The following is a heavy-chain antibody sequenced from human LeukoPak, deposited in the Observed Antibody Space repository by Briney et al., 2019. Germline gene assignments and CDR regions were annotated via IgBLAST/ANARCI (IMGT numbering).Heavy chain of an antibody. Sequence: PSETLSLTRIVSVGSISSSSNYWGSIRQPPGKGLEWIGSIYYSGSTYYNPSLKSRVTISVDTSKNQFSLKLSSVTAADTAVYYCARLTYGGYGDDYWGQGTLVTVSS. J-gene: IGHJ4*02. CDR3: ARLTYGGYGDDY. D-gene: IGHD5-12*01. CDR2: IYYSGST. V-gene: IGHV4-39*01. CDR1: VGSISSSSNY.